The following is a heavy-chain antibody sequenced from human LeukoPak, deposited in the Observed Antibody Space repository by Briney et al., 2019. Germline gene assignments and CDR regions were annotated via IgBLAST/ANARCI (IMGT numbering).Heavy chain of an antibody. CDR3: ARGPKHDYGDYVEWFDP. Sequence: ASVKVSCKASGYTFTGYYMHWVRQAPGQGLEWMGWINPNSGGTNYAQKFQGRVTMTRDTSISTAYMELSRLRSDDTAVYYCARGPKHDYGDYVEWFDPWGQGTLVTVSS. D-gene: IGHD4-17*01. V-gene: IGHV1-2*02. J-gene: IGHJ5*02. CDR2: INPNSGGT. CDR1: GYTFTGYY.